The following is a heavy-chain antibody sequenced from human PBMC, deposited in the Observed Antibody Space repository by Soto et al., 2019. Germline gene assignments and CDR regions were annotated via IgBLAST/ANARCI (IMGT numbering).Heavy chain of an antibody. Sequence: QVQLQESGPGLVKPSQTLSLTCTVSGGSISSGDYYWSWIRQPPGKGLEWIGYIYYSGSTYYNPSLKSRVTISVDTSKNQFSLKLSSVSAADTAVYYCARDYDILTARGYGMDVWGQGTTVTVSS. CDR1: GGSISSGDYY. D-gene: IGHD3-9*01. CDR3: ARDYDILTARGYGMDV. J-gene: IGHJ6*02. V-gene: IGHV4-30-4*01. CDR2: IYYSGST.